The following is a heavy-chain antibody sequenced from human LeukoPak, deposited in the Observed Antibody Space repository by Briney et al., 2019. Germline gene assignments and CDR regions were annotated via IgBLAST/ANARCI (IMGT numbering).Heavy chain of an antibody. CDR3: ARDARVADRGRGALDI. D-gene: IGHD6-19*01. Sequence: GGSLRLSCAASGCTFSSYAMSWVRQAPGKGLEWVLAISGSGGSTYYADSVKGRFTISRDNSKNTLYLQMNSLRAEDTAVYYCARDARVADRGRGALDIWGPWTMVTVSS. V-gene: IGHV3-23*01. CDR1: GCTFSSYA. J-gene: IGHJ3*02. CDR2: ISGSGGST.